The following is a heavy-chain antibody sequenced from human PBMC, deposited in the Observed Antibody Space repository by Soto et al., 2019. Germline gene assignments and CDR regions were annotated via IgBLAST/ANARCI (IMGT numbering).Heavy chain of an antibody. D-gene: IGHD4-17*01. V-gene: IGHV4-34*01. CDR1: GGYFSGYD. CDR2: INHSGST. CDR3: ASHYGGNHPVGAYRVLDY. Sequence: SETMSLTCGVYGGYFSGYDWSLLRPPPGKGLEWIGEINHSGSTNYNPSLKSRVTISVDTSKNQFSLKLSSVTAADTAVYYCASHYGGNHPVGAYRVLDYWGQGTRVTVSS. J-gene: IGHJ4*02.